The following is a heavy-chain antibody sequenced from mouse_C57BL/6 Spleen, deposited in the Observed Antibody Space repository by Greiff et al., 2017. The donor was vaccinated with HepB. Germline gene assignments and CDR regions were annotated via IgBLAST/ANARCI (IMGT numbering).Heavy chain of an antibody. V-gene: IGHV5-4*03. D-gene: IGHD2-4*01. Sequence: EVKLVESGGGLVKPGGSLKLSCAASGFTFSSYAMSWVRQTPEKRLEWVATISDGGSYTYYPDNVKGRFTISRDNAKNNLYLQMSHLKSEDTAMYYCARAYDYHYLDYWGQGTTLTVAS. CDR3: ARAYDYHYLDY. CDR1: GFTFSSYA. J-gene: IGHJ2*01. CDR2: ISDGGSYT.